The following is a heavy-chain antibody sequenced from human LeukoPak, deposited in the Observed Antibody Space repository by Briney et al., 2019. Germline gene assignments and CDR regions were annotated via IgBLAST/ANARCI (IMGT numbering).Heavy chain of an antibody. J-gene: IGHJ4*02. CDR2: ISYDGSNK. D-gene: IGHD6-19*01. V-gene: IGHV3-30*04. Sequence: PGGSLRLSCAASGFTFSTYTMDWVRQAPGKGLEWVALISYDGSNKYYADSVKGRFTISRDNSKNTLYLQMNSLRAEDTAVYYCARDRNPFYSSGWSGIDYWGQGTLVTVSS. CDR1: GFTFSTYT. CDR3: ARDRNPFYSSGWSGIDY.